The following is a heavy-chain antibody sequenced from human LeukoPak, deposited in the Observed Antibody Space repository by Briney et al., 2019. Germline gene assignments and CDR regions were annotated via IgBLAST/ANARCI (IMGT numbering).Heavy chain of an antibody. CDR1: GYSFTTFD. Sequence: ASVKVSCKASGYSFTTFDINCVRQATGQGLEWMGWMNPNSGNTGYAQKFQGRLTITRDTSTSTAYMELSSLKSEDTAVYYCARGTRDCSSASCYNYWGQGTLVTVSS. J-gene: IGHJ4*02. CDR3: ARGTRDCSSASCYNY. D-gene: IGHD2-2*02. V-gene: IGHV1-8*03. CDR2: MNPNSGNT.